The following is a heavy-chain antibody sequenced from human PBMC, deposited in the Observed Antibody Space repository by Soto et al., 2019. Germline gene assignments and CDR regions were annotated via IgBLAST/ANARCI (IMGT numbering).Heavy chain of an antibody. CDR3: AKSSPPTGLFDY. D-gene: IGHD1-1*01. CDR1: GFTFSSYG. V-gene: IGHV3-30*18. Sequence: ESGGGVVQPGRSLRLSCAASGFTFSSYGMHWVRQAPGKGLEWVAVISYDGSNKYYADSVKGRFTISRDNSKNTLYLQMNSLRAEDTAVYYCAKSSPPTGLFDYWGQGTLVTVSS. CDR2: ISYDGSNK. J-gene: IGHJ4*02.